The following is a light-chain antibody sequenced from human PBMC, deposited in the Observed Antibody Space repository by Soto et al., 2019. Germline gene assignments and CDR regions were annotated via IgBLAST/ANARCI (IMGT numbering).Light chain of an antibody. Sequence: QSVLTQPPSVSAAPGQKVTLSCSGSSSNIGNNYVSWYQYLPGTTPKLLIYDSNQRPSGIPDRFSGSKSGTSATLAITGLQTGDDADYYCGTWDSSLSANVFGTGTKLTVL. V-gene: IGLV1-51*01. CDR2: DSN. CDR1: SSNIGNNY. J-gene: IGLJ1*01. CDR3: GTWDSSLSANV.